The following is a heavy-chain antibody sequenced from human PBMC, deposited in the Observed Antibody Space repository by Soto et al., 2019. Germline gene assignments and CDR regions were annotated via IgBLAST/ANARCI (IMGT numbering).Heavy chain of an antibody. Sequence: QVQLVESGGGVVQPGRSLRLSCAASGFTFSSYGMHWVRQAPGKGLEWVAVISYDGSNKYYADSVKGRFTISRDNSKNTRYLQMNSLRAEDTAVYYCAKESQYSSSWYSFFGYWGQGTLVTVSS. CDR3: AKESQYSSSWYSFFGY. CDR2: ISYDGSNK. D-gene: IGHD6-13*01. V-gene: IGHV3-30*18. CDR1: GFTFSSYG. J-gene: IGHJ4*02.